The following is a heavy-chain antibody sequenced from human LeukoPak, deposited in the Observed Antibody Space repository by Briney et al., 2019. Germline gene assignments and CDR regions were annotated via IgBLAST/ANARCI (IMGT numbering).Heavy chain of an antibody. V-gene: IGHV1-2*02. CDR3: AREVGQWLVHIDY. J-gene: IGHJ4*02. Sequence: ASVKVSCKASGYTFTGYYMHWVRQAPGQGLEWMGWINRNSGGTNYAQKFQGRVTMTRDTSISTAYMELSRLRSDDTAVYYCAREVGQWLVHIDYWGQGTLVTVSS. CDR2: INRNSGGT. CDR1: GYTFTGYY. D-gene: IGHD6-19*01.